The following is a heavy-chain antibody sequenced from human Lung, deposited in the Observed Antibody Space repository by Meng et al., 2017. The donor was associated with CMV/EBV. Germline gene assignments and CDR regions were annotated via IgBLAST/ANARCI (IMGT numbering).Heavy chain of an antibody. CDR3: ARPRFSGSYYLYGMDV. Sequence: GGSXRLXCKASGYTFTSYWIAWLRQMPGKGLEGMGLIYPDVSETTYSPSFQGQVTISADKSISTAYLQWSSLKASDTAMYYCARPRFSGSYYLYGMDVWGQGTTVTVSS. D-gene: IGHD1-26*01. CDR2: IYPDVSET. V-gene: IGHV5-51*01. J-gene: IGHJ6*02. CDR1: GYTFTSYW.